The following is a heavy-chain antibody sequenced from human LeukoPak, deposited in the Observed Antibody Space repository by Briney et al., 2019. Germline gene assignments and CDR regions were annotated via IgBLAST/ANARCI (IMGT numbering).Heavy chain of an antibody. CDR2: IYYSGST. Sequence: SETLPLTCTVSGGSISSGGYYWSWIRQHPGKGLEWIGYIYYSGSTYYNPSLKSRVTISVDTSKNQFSLKLSSVTAADTAVYYCATTVVTPRWYFDLWGRGTLVTVSS. D-gene: IGHD4-23*01. J-gene: IGHJ2*01. CDR1: GGSISSGGYY. CDR3: ATTVVTPRWYFDL. V-gene: IGHV4-31*03.